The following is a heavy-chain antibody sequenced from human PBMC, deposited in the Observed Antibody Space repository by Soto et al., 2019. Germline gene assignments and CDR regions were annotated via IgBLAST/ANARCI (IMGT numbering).Heavy chain of an antibody. V-gene: IGHV3-33*01. Sequence: QVQLVESGGGVVQPGRSLRLSCAASGFTFSSYGMHWVRQAPGKGLEWVAVIWYDGSNKYYADSVKGRFTISRDNSKNTLYLQMNSLRAKDTAVYYCARDRSSGSYIDYWGQGTLVTVTS. CDR1: GFTFSSYG. CDR2: IWYDGSNK. J-gene: IGHJ4*02. CDR3: ARDRSSGSYIDY. D-gene: IGHD1-26*01.